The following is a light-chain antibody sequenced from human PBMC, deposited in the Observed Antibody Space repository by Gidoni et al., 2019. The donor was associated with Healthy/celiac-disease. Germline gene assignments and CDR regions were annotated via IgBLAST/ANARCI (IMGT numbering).Light chain of an antibody. CDR3: QQYDNLPPSIT. V-gene: IGKV1-33*01. CDR2: DAS. Sequence: DIQMIQSPSSLSASVGDRVTITCQASQDISNYLNWYQQKPGKAPKLLIYDASNLETGVPSRFSGSGSGTDFTFTISSLQPEDIATYYCQQYDNLPPSITFGQXTRLEIK. CDR1: QDISNY. J-gene: IGKJ5*01.